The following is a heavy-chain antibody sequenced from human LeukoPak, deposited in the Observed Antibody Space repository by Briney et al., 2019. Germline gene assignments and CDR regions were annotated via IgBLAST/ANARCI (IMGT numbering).Heavy chain of an antibody. CDR2: ISSSSSYI. J-gene: IGHJ4*02. CDR1: GFTFSSYS. V-gene: IGHV3-21*01. CDR3: ARGVEGGYDYYDY. Sequence: SGGSLRLSCAASGFTFSSYSMNWVRQAPGKGLEWVSSISSSSSYIYYADSVKGRFTISRDNAKNSLYLQMNSLRAEDTAVYYCARGVEGGYDYYDYWGQGTLVTVSS. D-gene: IGHD5-12*01.